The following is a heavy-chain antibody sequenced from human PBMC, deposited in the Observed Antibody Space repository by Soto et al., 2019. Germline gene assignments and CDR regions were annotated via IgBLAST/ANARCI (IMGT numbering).Heavy chain of an antibody. V-gene: IGHV4-4*02. Sequence: QVQLQESGPGLVKPSGTLSLTCAVSGGSISTSVWWTWVRQPPGKGLEWIGEIFHSRSINYNPSLQTRVTISADSSQSQFSLNMTSLTAADTALYYCATRSTTQDVFEVWGQETMVTVSS. CDR2: IFHSRSI. J-gene: IGHJ3*01. CDR1: GGSISTSVW. CDR3: ATRSTTQDVFEV. D-gene: IGHD1-26*01.